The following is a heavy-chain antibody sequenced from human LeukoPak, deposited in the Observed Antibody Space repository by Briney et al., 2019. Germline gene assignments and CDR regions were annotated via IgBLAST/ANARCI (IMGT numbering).Heavy chain of an antibody. D-gene: IGHD5-18*01. CDR1: GGTFSSYA. Sequence: GASVKVSCKASGGTFSSYAISWVRQAPGQGLEWMGRIIPILGIANYAQKFQGRVTITADKSTSTAYMELSSLRSEDTAVYYCARDYKDTAMAKGLDYWGQGTLVTVSS. CDR3: ARDYKDTAMAKGLDY. CDR2: IIPILGIA. V-gene: IGHV1-69*04. J-gene: IGHJ4*02.